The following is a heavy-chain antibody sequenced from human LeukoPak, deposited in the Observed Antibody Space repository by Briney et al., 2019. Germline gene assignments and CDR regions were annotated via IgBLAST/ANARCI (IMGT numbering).Heavy chain of an antibody. CDR1: GGSISSSSYY. J-gene: IGHJ4*02. Sequence: SETLSLTCTVSGGSISSSSYYWGWIRQPPGKGLEWIGEINHSGSTNYNPSLKSRVTISVDTSKNQFSLKLSSVTAADTAVYYCARTRGYSGYVRGIEYYFDYWGQGTLVTVSS. CDR3: ARTRGYSGYVRGIEYYFDY. CDR2: INHSGST. D-gene: IGHD5-12*01. V-gene: IGHV4-39*07.